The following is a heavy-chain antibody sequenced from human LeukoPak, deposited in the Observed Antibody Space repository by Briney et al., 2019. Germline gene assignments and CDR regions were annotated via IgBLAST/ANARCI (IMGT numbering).Heavy chain of an antibody. J-gene: IGHJ5*02. Sequence: ASVKVSCKASGYTFTSYYIHWVRQAPGQGLEWMGIINPSGGSTTNAGSTSYAPKFQGRVTMTTDKSTSTVYMELSSLRSEGTAVYYCARQGRSGYYSAFQWFDPWGQGTLVTVSS. D-gene: IGHD3-22*01. CDR3: ARQGRSGYYSAFQWFDP. CDR2: INPSGGSTTNAGST. V-gene: IGHV1-46*01. CDR1: GYTFTSYY.